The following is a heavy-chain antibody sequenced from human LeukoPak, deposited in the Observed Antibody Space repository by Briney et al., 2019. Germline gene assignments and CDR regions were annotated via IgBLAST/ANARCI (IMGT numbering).Heavy chain of an antibody. CDR3: ARHESGSYYLDY. V-gene: IGHV4-59*08. J-gene: IGHJ4*02. CDR2: IYYSGST. D-gene: IGHD1-26*01. CDR1: GGSISSYY. Sequence: PSETLSLTCTVSGGSISSYYWSWIRQPPGKGLELIGYIYYSGSTNYNPSLKSRVTISVDTSKNQFSLKLSSVPAADTAVYYCARHESGSYYLDYWGQGTLVTVSS.